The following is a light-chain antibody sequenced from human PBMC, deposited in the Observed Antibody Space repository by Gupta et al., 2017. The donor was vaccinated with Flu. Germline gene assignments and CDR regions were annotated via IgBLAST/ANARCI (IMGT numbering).Light chain of an antibody. Sequence: QLVLTQSPSASASLGASVKLTSTLSSGHSTYAIAWLHQQPDKGPRYLMELTRYGSHNKGDGIPDRFSRSSPVDERYLTISSLQSDDEGDYYCQTWDTGIQVCGGGTRLTVL. J-gene: IGLJ3*02. CDR2: LTRYGSH. V-gene: IGLV4-69*01. CDR3: QTWDTGIQV. CDR1: SGHSTYA.